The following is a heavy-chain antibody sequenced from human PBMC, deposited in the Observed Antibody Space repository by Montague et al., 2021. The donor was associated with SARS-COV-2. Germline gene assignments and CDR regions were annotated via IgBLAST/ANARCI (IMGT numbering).Heavy chain of an antibody. Sequence: SETLSLTCTVSGGSVSSTSYFWDWIRQNPGKGLEWIGSVYYSGTTYYNPSLKSQVTISVDTSKNHFYLKVRSVTVADAAVYYCARRARGSLDALDIWGQGTMVTVSS. J-gene: IGHJ3*02. CDR2: VYYSGTT. CDR1: GGSVSSTSYF. CDR3: ARRARGSLDALDI. D-gene: IGHD3-16*01. V-gene: IGHV4-39*02.